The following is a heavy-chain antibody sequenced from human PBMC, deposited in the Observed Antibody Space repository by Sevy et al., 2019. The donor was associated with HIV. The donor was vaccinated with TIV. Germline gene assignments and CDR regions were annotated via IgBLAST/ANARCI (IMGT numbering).Heavy chain of an antibody. CDR3: ARHAISTTVVTPDSRSVPYYYYYYGMDV. J-gene: IGHJ6*02. D-gene: IGHD4-17*01. V-gene: IGHV4-39*01. Sequence: SETLSLTCTVSGGSISSSSYYWGWTRQPPGKGLEWIRSIYYSGSSYYNPSLKSRVTISVDASKNQFSLKLSSVTAADTAVYYCARHAISTTVVTPDSRSVPYYYYYYGMDVWGQGTTVTVSS. CDR1: GGSISSSSYY. CDR2: IYYSGSS.